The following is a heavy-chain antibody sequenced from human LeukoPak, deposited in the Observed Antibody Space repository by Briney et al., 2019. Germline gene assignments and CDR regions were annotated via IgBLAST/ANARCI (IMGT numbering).Heavy chain of an antibody. D-gene: IGHD4-11*01. CDR2: ISSSSSTI. J-gene: IGHJ3*02. CDR1: GFTFSSYS. Sequence: GGSLRLSCAASGFTFSSYSMNWVRQAPGKGLEWVSYISSSSSTIYYADSVKGRFTIPRDNAKNSLYLQMNSLRAEDTAVYYCARGPTTVTGDAFDIWGQGTMVTVSS. CDR3: ARGPTTVTGDAFDI. V-gene: IGHV3-48*01.